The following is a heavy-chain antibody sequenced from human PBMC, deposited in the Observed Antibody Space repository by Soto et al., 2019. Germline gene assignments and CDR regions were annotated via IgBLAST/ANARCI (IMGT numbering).Heavy chain of an antibody. Sequence: GGSLRLSCAASGFTFSNYWMNWVRQAPGKGLEWVANIKQDGSEKYYVDSVKGRFTISRDNAKDSLYLQMNSLRAEDTAVYYCARDQGGSYDSWFDPWGQGTLVTVSS. CDR2: IKQDGSEK. J-gene: IGHJ5*02. CDR1: GFTFSNYW. CDR3: ARDQGGSYDSWFDP. D-gene: IGHD1-26*01. V-gene: IGHV3-7*01.